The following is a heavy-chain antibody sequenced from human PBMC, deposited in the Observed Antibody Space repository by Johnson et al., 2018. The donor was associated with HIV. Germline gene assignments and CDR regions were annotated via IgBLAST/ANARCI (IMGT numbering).Heavy chain of an antibody. CDR2: ISWNSGSI. D-gene: IGHD6-6*01. V-gene: IGHV3-9*01. CDR1: GFTFDDYA. J-gene: IGHJ3*02. CDR3: AKSFSTSSIDALDM. Sequence: VQLVESGGGLVQPGRSLRLSCAASGFTFDDYAMHWVRQAPGKGLEWVSGISWNSGSIGYADSVQGRFTISRDNAKNSLYLQMNSLRAEDTALYYCAKSFSTSSIDALDMWGQGTMVTVSS.